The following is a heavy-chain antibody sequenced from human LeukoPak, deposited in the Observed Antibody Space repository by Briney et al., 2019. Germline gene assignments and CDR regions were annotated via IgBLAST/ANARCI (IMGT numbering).Heavy chain of an antibody. CDR2: IFYSGST. J-gene: IGHJ3*02. V-gene: IGHV4-59*12. Sequence: SETLSLTCTVSGDSISSYYWSWIRQPPGKGLEWIGNIFYSGSTYYSPSLKSRVTISLDTSRNQFSLKLNSVTAADTAVYYCAKSNGYGLVDIWGQGTMVTVSS. D-gene: IGHD3-10*01. CDR3: AKSNGYGLVDI. CDR1: GDSISSYY.